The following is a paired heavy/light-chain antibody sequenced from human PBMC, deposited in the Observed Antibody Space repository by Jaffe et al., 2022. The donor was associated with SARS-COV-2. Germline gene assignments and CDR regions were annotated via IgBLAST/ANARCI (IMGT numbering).Light chain of an antibody. J-gene: IGKJ2*01. CDR2: AAS. Sequence: AIQMTQSPSSLSASVGDRVTITCRASQGIRNDLGWYQQKPGKAPKLLIYAASSLQSGVPSRFSGSGSGTDFTLTISSLQPEDFATYYCLQDYNYPQTFGQGTKLEIK. V-gene: IGKV1-6*01. CDR1: QGIRND. CDR3: LQDYNYPQT.
Heavy chain of an antibody. J-gene: IGHJ4*02. CDR2: ISGSGGST. D-gene: IGHD2-2*01. CDR1: GFTFSSYA. Sequence: EVQLLESGGGLVQPGGSLRLSCAASGFTFSSYAMSWVRQAPGKGLEWVSAISGSGGSTYYADSVKGRFTISRDNSKNTLYLQMNSLRAEDTAVYYCAIRTWGGGYCSSTSCSSYWGQGTLVTVSS. CDR3: AIRTWGGGYCSSTSCSSY. V-gene: IGHV3-23*01.